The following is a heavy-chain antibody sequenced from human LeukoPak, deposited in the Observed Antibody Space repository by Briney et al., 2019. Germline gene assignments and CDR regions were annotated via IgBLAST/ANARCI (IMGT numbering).Heavy chain of an antibody. CDR2: IYYSGST. Sequence: PSQTLSLTCIVSGGSISSGNYFWSWIRQSPGTGLEWIGYIYYSGSTYCNPSLESRVTISIDTSKNQFSLRLSSVTAADTAVYYCARDSYYDILTGYYPYYNYGMDVWGQGTTVTVSS. V-gene: IGHV4-30-4*08. CDR3: ARDSYYDILTGYYPYYNYGMDV. J-gene: IGHJ6*02. D-gene: IGHD3-9*01. CDR1: GGSISSGNYF.